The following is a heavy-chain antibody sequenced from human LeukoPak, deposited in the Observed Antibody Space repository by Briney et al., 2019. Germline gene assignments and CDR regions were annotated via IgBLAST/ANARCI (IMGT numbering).Heavy chain of an antibody. CDR2: ISAYNGNT. J-gene: IGHJ3*02. CDR1: GYTFTSYG. V-gene: IGHV1-18*01. Sequence: ASVKVSCKASGYTFTSYGISWVRQAPGQGLEWMGWISAYNGNTNFAQKLQGRITMTTDTSTSTAYMELRSLRSDGTAVYYCVRSGYCYGGTCHSGAFDIWGQGTVVTVSS. CDR3: VRSGYCYGGTCHSGAFDI. D-gene: IGHD2-15*01.